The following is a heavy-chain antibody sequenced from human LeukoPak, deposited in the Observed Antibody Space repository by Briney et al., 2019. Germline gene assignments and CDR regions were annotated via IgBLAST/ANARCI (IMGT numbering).Heavy chain of an antibody. V-gene: IGHV3-23*01. CDR3: AKGSYSSSWANRY. J-gene: IGHJ4*02. CDR1: GFTFSSYA. Sequence: PGGSLRLSCAASGFTFSSYAMSWVRQAPGKGLEWVSAISGSGAGTYYADSVKGRFTISRDNSKNTLYLQMNSLRADDTAVYYCAKGSYSSSWANRYWGQGTLVTVSS. CDR2: ISGSGAGT. D-gene: IGHD6-13*01.